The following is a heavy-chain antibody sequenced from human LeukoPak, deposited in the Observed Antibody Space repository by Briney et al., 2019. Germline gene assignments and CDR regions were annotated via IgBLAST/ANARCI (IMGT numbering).Heavy chain of an antibody. CDR2: IRYDGSNK. J-gene: IGHJ4*02. V-gene: IGHV3-30*02. Sequence: PGGSLRLSCAASGFTFSSYGMHWVRQAPGKGLEWVAFIRYDGSNKYYADSVKGRFTISRDNSKNTLYLQMNSLRAEDTAVYYCAKAFVFLNPTGAYSSSWYGEYLTPFDYWGQGTLVTVSS. D-gene: IGHD6-13*01. CDR3: AKAFVFLNPTGAYSSSWYGEYLTPFDY. CDR1: GFTFSSYG.